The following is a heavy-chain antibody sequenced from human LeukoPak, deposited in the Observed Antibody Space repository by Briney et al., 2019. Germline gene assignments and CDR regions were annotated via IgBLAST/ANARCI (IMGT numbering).Heavy chain of an antibody. CDR2: IKQDGSEK. CDR3: ARDKGAGENFDY. CDR1: GFTFSNYW. Sequence: PGGSLRLSCAASGFTFSNYWMSWVRQAPGKGLEWVANIKQDGSEKYYVDSVKGRFIISRDNAKNSLYLQMNSLRAEDTAVYYCARDKGAGENFDYWGQGALVTVSS. V-gene: IGHV3-7*01. J-gene: IGHJ4*02. D-gene: IGHD3-10*01.